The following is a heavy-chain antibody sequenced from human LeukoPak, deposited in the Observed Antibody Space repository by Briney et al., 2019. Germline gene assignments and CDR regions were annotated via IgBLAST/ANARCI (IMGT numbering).Heavy chain of an antibody. Sequence: PGGSLRLSCAASGLTFSTYAMSWVRQAPGKGLEWVSAISGGGGSTYYTDSVQGRFTISRDNSKNTLYLQMKSLRAKDTALYYCAKTWLILWFGEPEAADSWGQGTLVTVSS. D-gene: IGHD3-10*01. V-gene: IGHV3-23*01. CDR2: ISGGGGST. CDR3: AKTWLILWFGEPEAADS. J-gene: IGHJ5*01. CDR1: GLTFSTYA.